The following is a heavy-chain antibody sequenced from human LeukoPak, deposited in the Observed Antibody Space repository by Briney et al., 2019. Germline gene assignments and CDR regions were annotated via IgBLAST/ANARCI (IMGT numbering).Heavy chain of an antibody. CDR2: INWNGGST. Sequence: GGSLRLSCAASGFTFSSYWMSWVRQAPGKGLEWVSGINWNGGSTGYADSVKGRFTISRDNAKNSLYLQMNSLRAEDTALYHCARVPAYYDFWSGYPKDYYYYYMDVWGKGTTVTVSS. D-gene: IGHD3-3*01. V-gene: IGHV3-20*01. CDR3: ARVPAYYDFWSGYPKDYYYYYMDV. J-gene: IGHJ6*03. CDR1: GFTFSSYW.